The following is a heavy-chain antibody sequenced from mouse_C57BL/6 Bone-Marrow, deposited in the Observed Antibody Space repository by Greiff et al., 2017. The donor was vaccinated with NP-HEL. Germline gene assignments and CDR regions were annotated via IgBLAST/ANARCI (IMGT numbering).Heavy chain of an antibody. J-gene: IGHJ2*01. D-gene: IGHD1-1*01. CDR3: AREEYYGSSYGDY. V-gene: IGHV1-82*01. CDR2: IYPGDGDT. Sequence: VQRVESGPELVKPGASVKISCKASGYAFSSSWMNWVKQRPGKGLEWIGRIYPGDGDTNYTGKFKGKATLTADKSSSTAYMQLSSLTSEDSAVYCCAREEYYGSSYGDYWGQGTTLTVSS. CDR1: GYAFSSSW.